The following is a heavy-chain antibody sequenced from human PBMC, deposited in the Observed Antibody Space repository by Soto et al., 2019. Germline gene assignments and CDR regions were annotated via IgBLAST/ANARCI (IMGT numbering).Heavy chain of an antibody. D-gene: IGHD1-26*01. CDR3: ARXEQIVGAWRNYYYGMDV. Sequence: KPSETLSLTCAVSGYSISSGYYWGWIRQPPGKGLEWIGSIYHSGSTYYNPSLKSRVTISVDTSKNQFSLKLSSVTAADTAVYYCARXEQIVGAWRNYYYGMDVWGQGTTVTVSS. CDR1: GYSISSGYY. V-gene: IGHV4-38-2*01. CDR2: IYHSGST. J-gene: IGHJ6*02.